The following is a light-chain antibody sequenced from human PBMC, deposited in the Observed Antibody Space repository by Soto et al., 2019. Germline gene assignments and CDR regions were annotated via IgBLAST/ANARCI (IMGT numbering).Light chain of an antibody. Sequence: ALTQPPSVSGSPGQSVTISCTGTSTDFVSYNRVSWYQQPPGTAPKLMIYEVSKRPSGVPDRFSGSKSGNTASLTISGLQAADEADYYCSLYTSENAYVFGTGTKVTV. CDR2: EVS. CDR3: SLYTSENAYV. V-gene: IGLV2-18*01. CDR1: STDFVSYNR. J-gene: IGLJ1*01.